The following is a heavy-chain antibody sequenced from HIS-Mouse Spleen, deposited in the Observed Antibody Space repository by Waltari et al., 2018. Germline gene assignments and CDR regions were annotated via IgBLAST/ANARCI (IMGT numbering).Heavy chain of an antibody. Sequence: QLQLQESGPGLVKPSETLSLTCTVSGGSISSSSYYWGWIRQPPGKGLEWIGSIYYSESTSNNPPLKSRVTISVDTSKNQFSLKLSSVTAADTAVYYCAREIPYSSSWYDWYFDLWGRGTLVTVSS. J-gene: IGHJ2*01. CDR3: AREIPYSSSWYDWYFDL. CDR1: GGSISSSSYY. D-gene: IGHD6-13*01. V-gene: IGHV4-39*07. CDR2: IYYSEST.